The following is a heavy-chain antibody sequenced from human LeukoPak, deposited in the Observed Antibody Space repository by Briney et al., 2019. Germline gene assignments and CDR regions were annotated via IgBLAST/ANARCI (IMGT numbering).Heavy chain of an antibody. D-gene: IGHD3/OR15-3a*01. CDR3: TSGPGDWLPPTDY. CDR2: IKSKTDGGTT. CDR1: GFTFSNAW. V-gene: IGHV3-15*01. J-gene: IGHJ4*02. Sequence: GGSLILSCAASGFTFSNAWMSWVRQAPGKGLEWVGRIKSKTDGGTTDYAAPVKGRFTISRDDSKNTLYLQMNSLKTEDTAVYYCTSGPGDWLPPTDYWGQGTLVTVPS.